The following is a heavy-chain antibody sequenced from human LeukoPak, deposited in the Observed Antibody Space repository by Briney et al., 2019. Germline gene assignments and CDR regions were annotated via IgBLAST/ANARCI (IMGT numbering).Heavy chain of an antibody. CDR2: ISGSGVST. CDR1: GFTFSSYA. V-gene: IGHV3-23*01. J-gene: IGHJ4*02. CDR3: ARSGVEYSGDY. Sequence: PGGSLRLSCAASGFTFSSYAMSWVRQAPGKGLEWVSTISGSGVSTYYADSVKGRFTISRDNSKNTLYLQMNSLRAEDTAVYYCARSGVEYSGDYWGQGTLVTVSS. D-gene: IGHD1-26*01.